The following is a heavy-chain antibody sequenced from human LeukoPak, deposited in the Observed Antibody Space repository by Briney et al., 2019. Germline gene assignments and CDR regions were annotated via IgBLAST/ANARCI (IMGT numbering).Heavy chain of an antibody. V-gene: IGHV6-1*01. J-gene: IGHJ4*02. CDR3: ARDPSPAQGLDY. Sequence: SQTLSLTCAISGDTVSSNTAAWDWIRQSPSRGREWPGRTYYKSKWNSQTADSVRSPITLKVDTSTNQFSMQLISVTPEDTALYYCARDPSPAQGLDYWGQGSLVTVSS. CDR2: TYYKSKWNS. CDR1: GDTVSSNTAA.